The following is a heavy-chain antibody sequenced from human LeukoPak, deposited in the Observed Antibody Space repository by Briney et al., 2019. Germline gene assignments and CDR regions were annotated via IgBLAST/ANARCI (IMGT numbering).Heavy chain of an antibody. CDR1: GGSISSSRDY. CDR2: IYYSGST. V-gene: IGHV4-39*01. Sequence: PSETLSLTCTVSGGSISSSRDYWGWIRQPPGKGLEWIGSIYYSGSTYYNPSLKSRVTISLDTSKNQFSLKLRSVTAADTAVYYCARWTLRFLEIDLWGRGTLVTVSS. D-gene: IGHD3-3*01. J-gene: IGHJ2*01. CDR3: ARWTLRFLEIDL.